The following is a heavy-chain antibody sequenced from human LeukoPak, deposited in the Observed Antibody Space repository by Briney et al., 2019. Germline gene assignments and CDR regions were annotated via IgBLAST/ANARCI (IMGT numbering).Heavy chain of an antibody. J-gene: IGHJ4*02. CDR3: ARHSTSYDFWSGYGFDY. Sequence: SETLSLTCTGSGGSISGYYWSWIRQPPGKGLEWIGYIYTSGSTNYNPSLKSRVTISVDTSKNQFSLKLSSVTAADTAVYYCARHSTSYDFWSGYGFDYWGQGTLVTVSS. CDR1: GGSISGYY. V-gene: IGHV4-4*09. D-gene: IGHD3-3*01. CDR2: IYTSGST.